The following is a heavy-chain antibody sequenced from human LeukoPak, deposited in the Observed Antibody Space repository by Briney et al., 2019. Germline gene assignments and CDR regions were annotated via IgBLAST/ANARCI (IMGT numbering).Heavy chain of an antibody. D-gene: IGHD6-19*01. V-gene: IGHV3-23*01. CDR1: GFTFSNFL. J-gene: IGHJ4*02. Sequence: PGGSLRLSCAASGFTFSNFLMTWVRQAPGKGPEWVSAISGSGGDTYYADSVKGRFTISRDNSKNTLYLQMNSLRAEDTAVYYCARDPPAVAGNFDYWGQGTLVTVSS. CDR2: ISGSGGDT. CDR3: ARDPPAVAGNFDY.